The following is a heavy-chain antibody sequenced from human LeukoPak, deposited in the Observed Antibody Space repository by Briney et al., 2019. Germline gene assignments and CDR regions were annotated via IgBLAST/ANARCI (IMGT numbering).Heavy chain of an antibody. D-gene: IGHD4-23*01. CDR2: IYPGDSDT. V-gene: IGHV5-51*01. Sequence: GESLKISCKGSGYSFTSYWIGWVRQMPGKGLEWMGIIYPGDSDTRYSPSFQGQVTISADKSISTAYLQWSSLKASDTAMYCCARAPDYGGNPYYFDYWGQGTLVTVSS. J-gene: IGHJ4*02. CDR1: GYSFTSYW. CDR3: ARAPDYGGNPYYFDY.